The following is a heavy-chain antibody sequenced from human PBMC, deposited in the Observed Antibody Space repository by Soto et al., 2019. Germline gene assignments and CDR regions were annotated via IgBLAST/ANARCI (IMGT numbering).Heavy chain of an antibody. Sequence: QVQLQQWGAGLLKPSETLSLTCAVYGGSFSGYYWSWIRQPPGKGLEWIGEINHSGSTNYNPSLKSRVTISVDTSKSQFSLKLSSVTAADTAVYYCARATTVTTRGDYWGQGTLVTVSS. D-gene: IGHD4-17*01. CDR3: ARATTVTTRGDY. J-gene: IGHJ4*02. CDR1: GGSFSGYY. V-gene: IGHV4-34*01. CDR2: INHSGST.